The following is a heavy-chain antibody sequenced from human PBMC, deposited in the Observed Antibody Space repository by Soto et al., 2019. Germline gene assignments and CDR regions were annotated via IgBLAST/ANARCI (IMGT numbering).Heavy chain of an antibody. V-gene: IGHV2-5*02. J-gene: IGHJ4*02. Sequence: QITSKESGPTLVKPTQTLTLTCTFSGFSLSTSGVNVGWIRQPPGKALEWLALIYWDDAKRYSPSLKNRLTITKDTSKNQVVLTMTNIDPVDTATYYCAHRRRGYSYGYYFDYWGQGTLVTVSS. CDR1: GFSLSTSGVN. CDR3: AHRRRGYSYGYYFDY. D-gene: IGHD5-18*01. CDR2: IYWDDAK.